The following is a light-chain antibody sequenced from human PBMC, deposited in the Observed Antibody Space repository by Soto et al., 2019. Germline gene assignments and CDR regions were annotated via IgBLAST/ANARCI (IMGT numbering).Light chain of an antibody. J-gene: IGKJ4*01. CDR2: DAS. CDR1: QSVSSN. V-gene: IGKV3-15*01. CDR3: QQYNDWLS. Sequence: EIVMTQSPATLSVSPGERATLSCRASQSVSSNLAWYHQKPGQPPRLLIYDASTRAIGLPARFSGSGSGTEFTLTISSLQSEDFGVYFCQQYNDWLSFGGGTKVEIK.